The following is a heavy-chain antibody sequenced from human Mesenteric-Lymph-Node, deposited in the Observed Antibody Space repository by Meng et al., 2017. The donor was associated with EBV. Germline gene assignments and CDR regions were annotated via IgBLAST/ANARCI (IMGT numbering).Heavy chain of an antibody. J-gene: IGHJ4*02. V-gene: IGHV4-4*01. D-gene: IGHD5-12*01. Sequence: QGQLQGAGPGLGKPPATRSLTCPVYGGSINSNNWQKWCRQSPGREREWMGEIYHSESTNYSPSLKSRVTISIDKSTNECSLKLTSLTAADTAVYFCARRPRVGYGDFDYWGQGNLVTVSS. CDR1: GGSINSNNW. CDR3: ARRPRVGYGDFDY. CDR2: IYHSEST.